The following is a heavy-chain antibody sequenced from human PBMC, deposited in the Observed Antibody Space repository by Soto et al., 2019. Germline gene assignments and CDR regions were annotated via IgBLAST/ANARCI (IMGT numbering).Heavy chain of an antibody. J-gene: IGHJ4*02. CDR2: IYYSGST. V-gene: IGHV4-59*01. D-gene: IGHD5-12*01. CDR1: GGSISSYY. CDR3: ASSTGDGYNPYYFDY. Sequence: PSETLSLTCTVSGGSISSYYWSWIRQPPGKGLEWIGYIYYSGSTNYNPSLKSRVTISVDTSKNQFSLKLSSVIAVDTAVYYCASSTGDGYNPYYFDYWGQGTLVTVSS.